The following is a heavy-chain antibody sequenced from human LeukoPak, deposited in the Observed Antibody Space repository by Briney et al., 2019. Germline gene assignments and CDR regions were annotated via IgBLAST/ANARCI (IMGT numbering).Heavy chain of an antibody. J-gene: IGHJ6*04. Sequence: PGGSLRLSCAASGFTLSSYEMNWVRQAPGKGLEWVSYISSSGSTIYYADSVKGRFTISRDNAENSLYLQMNSLRAEDTAVYYCAELGITMIGGVWGKGTTVTISS. CDR1: GFTLSSYE. V-gene: IGHV3-48*03. D-gene: IGHD3-10*02. CDR2: ISSSGSTI. CDR3: AELGITMIGGV.